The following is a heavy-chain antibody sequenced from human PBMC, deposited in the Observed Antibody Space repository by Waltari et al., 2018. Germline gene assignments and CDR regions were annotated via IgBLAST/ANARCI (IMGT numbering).Heavy chain of an antibody. V-gene: IGHV4-34*01. CDR2: LTHSGGT. Sequence: QVQLQQWGAGLLKPSETLSLTCAVYGGSFSGYYWSWIRQPPGKGLEWIGELTHSGGTSYTPALKSRVTISVDTSKNQFSLKLGSVTAADTAVYYWARAGSWTVTRRGYSYGPGPLDYWGQGTLVTVSS. D-gene: IGHD5-18*01. CDR3: ARAGSWTVTRRGYSYGPGPLDY. CDR1: GGSFSGYY. J-gene: IGHJ4*02.